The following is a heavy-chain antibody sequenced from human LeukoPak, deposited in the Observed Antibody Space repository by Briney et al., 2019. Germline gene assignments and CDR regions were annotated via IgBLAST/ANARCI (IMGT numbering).Heavy chain of an antibody. CDR2: IKQDGSEK. D-gene: IGHD2-8*01. CDR3: ARVVLFDY. J-gene: IGHJ4*02. V-gene: IGHV3-7*03. CDR1: GFTFSRHG. Sequence: GGSLRLSCAPSGFTFSRHGMHWVRQAPGKGLEWVANIKQDGSEKYYVDSVKGRFTISRDNAKNSLYLQMNSLRAEDTAVYYCARVVLFDYWGQGTLVTVSS.